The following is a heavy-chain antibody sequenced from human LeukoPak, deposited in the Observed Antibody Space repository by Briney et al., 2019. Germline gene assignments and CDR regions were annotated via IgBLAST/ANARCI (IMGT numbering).Heavy chain of an antibody. Sequence: GGSLRLSCAASGFTFSSSGMHWIRQAPGKGLEWVAVILYNGSNKYYADSVKGRFTISRDNSKNTLYLQMNSLRVEDTAVYYCARAGGYCSGGSCYRGYSWFDPWGQGTLVTVSS. CDR1: GFTFSSSG. V-gene: IGHV3-33*01. D-gene: IGHD2-15*01. CDR3: ARAGGYCSGGSCYRGYSWFDP. J-gene: IGHJ5*02. CDR2: ILYNGSNK.